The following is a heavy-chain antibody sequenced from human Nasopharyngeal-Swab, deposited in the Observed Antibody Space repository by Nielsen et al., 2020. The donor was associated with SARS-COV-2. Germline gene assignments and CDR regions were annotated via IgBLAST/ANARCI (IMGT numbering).Heavy chain of an antibody. CDR2: IKQDGSEK. J-gene: IGHJ6*02. CDR1: GFTFSSYW. D-gene: IGHD6-19*01. V-gene: IGHV3-7*01. CDR3: ARGGAVAGNDYYYGMDV. Sequence: GESLKISCAASGFTFSSYWMSWVRQAPGKGLEWVANIKQDGSEKYYVDSVKGRFTISRDNAKNSLYLQMNSLRAEDTAVYYCARGGAVAGNDYYYGMDVWDQGTTVTVSS.